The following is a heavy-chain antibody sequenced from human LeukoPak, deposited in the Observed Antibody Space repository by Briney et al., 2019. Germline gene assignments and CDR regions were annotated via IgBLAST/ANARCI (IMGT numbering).Heavy chain of an antibody. CDR3: TTDRITIFGVVDY. Sequence: PGGSLRLSCAASGFTFSSYGMHWVRQAPGKGLEWVAVISYDGSNKYYADSVKGRFTISRDNSKNTLYLQMNSLKTEDTAVYYCTTDRITIFGVVDYWGQGTLVTVSS. D-gene: IGHD3-3*01. J-gene: IGHJ4*02. V-gene: IGHV3-30*03. CDR2: ISYDGSNK. CDR1: GFTFSSYG.